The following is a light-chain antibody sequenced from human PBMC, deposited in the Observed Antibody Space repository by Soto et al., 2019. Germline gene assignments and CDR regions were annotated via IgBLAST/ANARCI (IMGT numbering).Light chain of an antibody. J-gene: IGKJ1*01. CDR1: QSVRSSY. V-gene: IGKV3-20*01. CDR3: QQYGSSPT. CDR2: GAS. Sequence: EIVLTQSPGTLSLSPGERATLSCRASQSVRSSYLAWYQQKPGQAPRLLLYGASSRATGIPDTFSGSGSGTDFTLTISGLEPEDFAVYYCQQYGSSPTFGQGTKVEIK.